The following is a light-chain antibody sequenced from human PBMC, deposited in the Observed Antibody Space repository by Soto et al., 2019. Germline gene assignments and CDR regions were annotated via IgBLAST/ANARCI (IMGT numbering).Light chain of an antibody. V-gene: IGKV3-20*01. J-gene: IGKJ1*01. CDR1: QSVSSNF. CDR3: QQYGSSPWT. CDR2: GAS. Sequence: EIVLTQSPGTLSLSPGERATLSCRARQSVSSNFLAWYQQKPGQGPRLLIYGASSRATGIPDRFSGSGSGTDFTLTISRLEPEDFAVYYCQQYGSSPWTFGQGTKVEIK.